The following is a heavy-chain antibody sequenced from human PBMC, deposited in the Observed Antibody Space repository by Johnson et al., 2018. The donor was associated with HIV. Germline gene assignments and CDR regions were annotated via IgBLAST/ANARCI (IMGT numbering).Heavy chain of an antibody. CDR1: GFTFSSYA. CDR3: TTGAAYYYDSSGYRDAFDI. V-gene: IGHV3-30*04. D-gene: IGHD3-22*01. CDR2: ISYDETNQ. J-gene: IGHJ3*02. Sequence: VQLMESGGGLVKSGGSLRLSCAAYGFTFSSYAMHWVRQAPGKGLEWVAVISYDETNQYYTDSVKGRFTISRDNSKHTLFLQMNSLRVEDTAVYYCTTGAAYYYDSSGYRDAFDIWGQGTMVTVSA.